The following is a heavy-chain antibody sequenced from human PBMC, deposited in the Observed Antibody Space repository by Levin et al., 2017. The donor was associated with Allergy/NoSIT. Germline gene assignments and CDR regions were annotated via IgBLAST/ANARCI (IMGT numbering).Heavy chain of an antibody. V-gene: IGHV3-30*18. CDR1: GFTFSSYG. CDR3: AKDGEGSGNHDAFDI. J-gene: IGHJ3*02. Sequence: GGSLRLSCAASGFTFSSYGMHWVRQAPGKGLEWVAVISYDGSNKYYADSVKGRFTISRDNSKNTLYLQMNSLRAEDTAVYYCAKDGEGSGNHDAFDIWGQGTMVTVSS. CDR2: ISYDGSNK. D-gene: IGHD3-10*01.